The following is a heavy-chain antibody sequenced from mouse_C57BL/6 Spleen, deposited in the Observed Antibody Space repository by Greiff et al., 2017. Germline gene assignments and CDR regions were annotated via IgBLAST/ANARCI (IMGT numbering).Heavy chain of an antibody. Sequence: QVQLKQPGAELVMPGASVKLSCKASGYTFTSYWMHWVKQRPGQGLEWIGEIDPSDSYTNYNQKFKGKSTLTVDKSSSTAYMQLSSLTSEDSAVYDCARSGTAQATLFDYWGQGTTLTVSS. CDR2: IDPSDSYT. J-gene: IGHJ2*01. D-gene: IGHD3-2*02. CDR1: GYTFTSYW. V-gene: IGHV1-69*01. CDR3: ARSGTAQATLFDY.